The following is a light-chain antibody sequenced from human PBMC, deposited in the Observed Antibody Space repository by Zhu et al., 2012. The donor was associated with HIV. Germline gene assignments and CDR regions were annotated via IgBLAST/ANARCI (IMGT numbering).Light chain of an antibody. J-gene: IGKJ2*01. CDR1: QSVSSY. CDR2: DTS. V-gene: IGKV3-11*01. CDR3: QQRSNWPYT. Sequence: EVVLTQSPATLSLSPGERATPSCRASQSVSSYLAWYQQKLGQAPRLLIYDTSNRATGIPARFSGSGSGTDFTLSISSLEPEDFEVYYCQQRSNWPYTFGQGTKLEIK.